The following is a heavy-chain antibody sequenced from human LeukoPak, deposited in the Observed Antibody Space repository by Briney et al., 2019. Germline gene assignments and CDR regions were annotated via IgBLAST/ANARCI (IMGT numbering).Heavy chain of an antibody. CDR3: ARASSDYSLSWFDP. Sequence: KPSETLSLTCTVSGGSISSYYWSWIRQPPGKGLEWIGYIYYSGSTNYNPSLKSRVTISVDTSKNQFSLKLSSVTAADTAVYYCARASSDYSLSWFDPWGQGTLVTVSS. CDR2: IYYSGST. J-gene: IGHJ5*02. V-gene: IGHV4-59*12. D-gene: IGHD3-22*01. CDR1: GGSISSYY.